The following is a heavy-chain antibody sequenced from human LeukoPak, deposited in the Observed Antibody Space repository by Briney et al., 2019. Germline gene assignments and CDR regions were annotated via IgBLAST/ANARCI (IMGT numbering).Heavy chain of an antibody. Sequence: SLRLCCTASGFTFGDYAMSWVRQAPGKGLEWVGFIRSKAYGGTTEYAASVKGRFTISRDDSKSIAYLQMNSLKTEDTAVYYCTRASGIFQHWGQGTLVTVSS. V-gene: IGHV3-49*04. CDR3: TRASGIFQH. CDR2: IRSKAYGGTT. CDR1: GFTFGDYA. J-gene: IGHJ1*01. D-gene: IGHD3-3*01.